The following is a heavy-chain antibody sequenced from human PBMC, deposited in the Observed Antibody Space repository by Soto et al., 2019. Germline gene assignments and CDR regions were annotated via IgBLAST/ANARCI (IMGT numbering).Heavy chain of an antibody. CDR1: GFTFSSYG. J-gene: IGHJ4*02. V-gene: IGHV3-33*01. D-gene: IGHD3-10*01. CDR3: ARDSGDMVRGVGGGLDY. CDR2: IWYDGSNK. Sequence: QVQLVESGGGVVQPGRSLRLSCAASGFTFSSYGMHWVRQAPGKGLEWVAVIWYDGSNKYYADSVKGRVTISRDNSKNTLYLQMNSLRAEDTAVYYCARDSGDMVRGVGGGLDYWGQGTLVTVSS.